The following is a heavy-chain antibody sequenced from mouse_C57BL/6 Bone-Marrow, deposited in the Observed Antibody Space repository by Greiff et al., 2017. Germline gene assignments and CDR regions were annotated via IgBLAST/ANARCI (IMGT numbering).Heavy chain of an antibody. CDR2: IYPSDSET. Sequence: QVQLQQPGAELVRPGSSVKLSCKASGYTFTSYWMDGVKQRPGQGIEWIGNIYPSDSETHYNQKFKDKATLTVDKSSSTAYMQLSSLTSEDSAVYYCVLNWDVAYWAQGTLVTVSA. CDR3: VLNWDVAY. CDR1: GYTFTSYW. V-gene: IGHV1-61*01. D-gene: IGHD4-1*01. J-gene: IGHJ3*01.